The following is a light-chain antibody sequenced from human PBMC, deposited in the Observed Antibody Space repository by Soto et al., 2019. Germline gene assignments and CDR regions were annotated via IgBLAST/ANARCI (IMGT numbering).Light chain of an antibody. V-gene: IGLV1-40*01. CDR3: QSYDSSLSGPVV. CDR1: SSNIGAGYD. J-gene: IGLJ2*01. Sequence: QSVLTQPPSVSGAPGQRVTISCTGSSSNIGAGYDVPWYQLLPVTAPKLLIYGNSNRPSGVPDRFSGSKSGTSASLAIAGLQAEDEADYYCQSYDSSLSGPVVFGGGTKLTVL. CDR2: GNS.